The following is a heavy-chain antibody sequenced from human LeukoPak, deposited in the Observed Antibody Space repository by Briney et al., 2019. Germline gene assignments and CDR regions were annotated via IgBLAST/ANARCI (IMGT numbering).Heavy chain of an antibody. Sequence: PGGSLRLSCAASGFTFSSYSMTWVRQAPGKGLEWVSTIRSNGGDTYYADSVRGRFTISRDNSQNTLYLEMNNLRAEDTAVYYCAKGGYTTCFDPWGQGTLVTVS. V-gene: IGHV3-23*01. J-gene: IGHJ5*02. D-gene: IGHD2-15*01. CDR3: AKGGYTTCFDP. CDR2: IRSNGGDT. CDR1: GFTFSSYS.